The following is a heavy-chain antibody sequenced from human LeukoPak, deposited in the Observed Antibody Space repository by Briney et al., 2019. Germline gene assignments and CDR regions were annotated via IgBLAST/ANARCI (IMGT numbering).Heavy chain of an antibody. Sequence: GGPLRLSCAASGFTFSRYAMNWVRQAPGKGLEWVSYISTGGDNRFYADSLKGRFTLSRDNSKNTLYLQMDSLRAEDTAVYYCAKECGGSCQRRTFDYWGQGTLVTVSS. CDR2: ISTGGDNR. CDR1: GFTFSRYA. J-gene: IGHJ4*02. V-gene: IGHV3-NL1*01. D-gene: IGHD2-15*01. CDR3: AKECGGSCQRRTFDY.